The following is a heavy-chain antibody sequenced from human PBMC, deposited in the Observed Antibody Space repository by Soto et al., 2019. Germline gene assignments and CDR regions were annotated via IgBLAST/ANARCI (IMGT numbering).Heavy chain of an antibody. CDR1: GFTFDDYT. J-gene: IGHJ6*02. V-gene: IGHV3-43*01. D-gene: IGHD6-6*01. CDR2: ISWDGGST. Sequence: GGSLRLSCAASGFTFDDYTMHWVRQAPGKGLEWVSLISWDGGSTYYADSVKGRFTISRDNSKNSLYLQMNSLRTEDTALYYCAKDIRSSSPPYYYDGMEVWGQGTTVTVSS. CDR3: AKDIRSSSPPYYYDGMEV.